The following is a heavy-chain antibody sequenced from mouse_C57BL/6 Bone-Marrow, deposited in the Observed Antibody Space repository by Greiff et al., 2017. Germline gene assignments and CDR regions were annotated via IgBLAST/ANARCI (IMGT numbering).Heavy chain of an antibody. CDR3: ARRDYYGSSYVGYYFDY. J-gene: IGHJ2*01. Sequence: QVQLQQPGAELVKPGASVKMSCKASGYTFTSYWITWVKQRPGQGLEWIGDIYPGSGGTNYNEKFKSKATLTVDTSSSTAYMQLSSLTSEDSAVYYCARRDYYGSSYVGYYFDYWGQGTTLTVSS. CDR2: IYPGSGGT. D-gene: IGHD1-1*01. V-gene: IGHV1-55*01. CDR1: GYTFTSYW.